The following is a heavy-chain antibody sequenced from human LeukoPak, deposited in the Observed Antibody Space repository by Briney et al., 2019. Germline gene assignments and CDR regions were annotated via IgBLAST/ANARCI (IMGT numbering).Heavy chain of an antibody. CDR1: GGTFISYA. CDR3: ARGGDSSGYYYCDY. CDR2: IIPIFGTA. D-gene: IGHD3-22*01. J-gene: IGHJ4*02. V-gene: IGHV1-69*05. Sequence: GASVKVSCKASGGTFISYAISWVRQAPGQGLEWMGGIIPIFGTANYAQKFQGRVTITTDESTSTAYMELSSLRSVDTAVYYCARGGDSSGYYYCDYWGQGTLVTVSS.